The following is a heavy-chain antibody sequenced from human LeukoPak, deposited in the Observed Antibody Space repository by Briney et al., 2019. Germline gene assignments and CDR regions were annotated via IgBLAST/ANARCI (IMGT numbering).Heavy chain of an antibody. D-gene: IGHD3-3*01. J-gene: IGHJ6*03. CDR1: GYTFTSYD. Sequence: ASVKVSCKASGYTFTSYDINWVRQATGQGLEWMGWMNPNSGNTGYAQKFQGRVTMTRNTSISTAYMELRSLRSEDTAVYYCARTEGSGSLYYYYYYYMDVWGKGTTVTVSS. V-gene: IGHV1-8*01. CDR2: MNPNSGNT. CDR3: ARTEGSGSLYYYYYYYMDV.